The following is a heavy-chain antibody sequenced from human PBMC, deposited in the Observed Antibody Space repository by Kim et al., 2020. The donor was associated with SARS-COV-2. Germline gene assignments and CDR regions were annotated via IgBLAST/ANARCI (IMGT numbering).Heavy chain of an antibody. D-gene: IGHD3-10*02. Sequence: NPSLKSRVTISVDTSKNQFSLKLSSVTAADTAVYYCARGSSQPNYFPFDYWGQGTLVTVSS. V-gene: IGHV4-34*01. CDR3: ARGSSQPNYFPFDY. J-gene: IGHJ4*02.